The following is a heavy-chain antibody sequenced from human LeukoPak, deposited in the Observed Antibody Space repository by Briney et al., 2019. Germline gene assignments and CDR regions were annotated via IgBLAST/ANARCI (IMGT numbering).Heavy chain of an antibody. D-gene: IGHD5-12*01. J-gene: IGHJ4*02. CDR3: ARGALLTRDSGYPVFAY. CDR2: ISTTSRTR. Sequence: GGALRLSCAASGFTFSDYYMTWVRQAPGEGLEGISYISTTSRTRYYAESVKGRFTISRDNAKMSVDLQMNSLSGEDTATYYCARGALLTRDSGYPVFAYWGQGTQVTVSS. CDR1: GFTFSDYY. V-gene: IGHV3-11*01.